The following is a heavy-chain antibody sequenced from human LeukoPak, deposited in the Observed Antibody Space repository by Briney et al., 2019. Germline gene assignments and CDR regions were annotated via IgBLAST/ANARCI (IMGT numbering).Heavy chain of an antibody. J-gene: IGHJ6*02. V-gene: IGHV4-39*01. CDR3: ARRNEDYGDYGMDV. CDR1: GGSISSSSYY. CDR2: IYYSGGT. Sequence: SETLSLTCTVSGGSISSSSYYWGWIRQPPGKGLEWIGSIYYSGGTYYNPSLKSRVTISVDTSKNQFSLKLSSVTAADTAVYYCARRNEDYGDYGMDVWGQGTTVTVSS. D-gene: IGHD4-17*01.